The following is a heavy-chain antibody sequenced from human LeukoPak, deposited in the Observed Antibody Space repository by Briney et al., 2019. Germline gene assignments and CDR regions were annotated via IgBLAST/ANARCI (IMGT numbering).Heavy chain of an antibody. CDR3: ARGLLMRDYVWGRRYYYIDV. CDR1: GYTFTSDD. Sequence: ASVKVSCKASGYTFTSDDINWVRQATGQGLEWMGWMNPNSGNTGYAQKFQGRVTITRNTSISTAYMELSSLRSEDTAVYYCARGLLMRDYVWGRRYYYIDVWGKGTTVTVSS. V-gene: IGHV1-8*03. J-gene: IGHJ6*03. D-gene: IGHD3-16*01. CDR2: MNPNSGNT.